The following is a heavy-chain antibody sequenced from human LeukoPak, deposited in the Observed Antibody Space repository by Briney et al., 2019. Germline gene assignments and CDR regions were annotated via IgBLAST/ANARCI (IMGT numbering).Heavy chain of an antibody. CDR1: GYTFTGYY. CDR2: INPNSGGT. D-gene: IGHD3-22*01. V-gene: IGHV1-2*02. J-gene: IGHJ5*02. CDR3: ARFRFDYYDSSGTSNWFDP. Sequence: ASVKVSCKASGYTFTGYYMHWVRQAPGQGPEWMGWINPNSGGTNYAQKFQGRVTMTRDTSISTAYMELSRLRSDDTAVYYYARFRFDYYDSSGTSNWFDPWGQGTLVTVSS.